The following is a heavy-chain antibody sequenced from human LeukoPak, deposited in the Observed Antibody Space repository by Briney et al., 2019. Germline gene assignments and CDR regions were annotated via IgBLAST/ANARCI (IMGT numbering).Heavy chain of an antibody. CDR3: ARTPRGYCSSTSCYVFDY. J-gene: IGHJ4*02. CDR1: GGSISSYY. CDR2: IYYSGST. D-gene: IGHD2-2*01. Sequence: PSETLSLTCTVSGGSISSYYWSWIRQPPGKGLEWIGYIYYSGSTNYNPSLKSRVTIPVDTSKNQFSLKLSSVTAADTAVYYCARTPRGYCSSTSCYVFDYWGQGTLVTVSS. V-gene: IGHV4-59*12.